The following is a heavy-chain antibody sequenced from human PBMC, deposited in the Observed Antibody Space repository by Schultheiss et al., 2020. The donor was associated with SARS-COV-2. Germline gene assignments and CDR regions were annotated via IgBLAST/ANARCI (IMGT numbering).Heavy chain of an antibody. CDR3: AKLESMSGGRYFDY. V-gene: IGHV3-30*02. CDR2: IWYDGSNK. D-gene: IGHD2-8*02. Sequence: GGSLRLSCEASDWQFRRDAMDWVRQVPGKGLEWVAVIWYDGSNKYYADSVKGRFTISRDNSKNTLYLQMNSLRAEDTAVYYCAKLESMSGGRYFDYWGQGTLVTVSS. CDR1: DWQFRRDA. J-gene: IGHJ4*02.